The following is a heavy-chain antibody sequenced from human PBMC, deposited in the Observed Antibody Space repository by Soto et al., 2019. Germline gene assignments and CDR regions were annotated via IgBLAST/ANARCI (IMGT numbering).Heavy chain of an antibody. CDR3: AANRGYNYYYGMDV. V-gene: IGHV3-23*01. Sequence: EVQLLESGGGLVQPGGSLRLSCAASGFTFSSYAMSWVRQASGKGLEWVSAISGSGGSTYYADSVKGRFTISRDNSKNTLYLQMNSLRAEDTAVYYCAANRGYNYYYGMDVWGQGTTVTVSS. CDR2: ISGSGGST. CDR1: GFTFSSYA. D-gene: IGHD3-22*01. J-gene: IGHJ6*02.